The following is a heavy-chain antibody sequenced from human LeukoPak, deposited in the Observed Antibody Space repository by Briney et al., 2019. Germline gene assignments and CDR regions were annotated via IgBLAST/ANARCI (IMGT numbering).Heavy chain of an antibody. D-gene: IGHD2-15*01. V-gene: IGHV4-34*01. Sequence: SETLSLTCAVYGGSFSGYYWSWIRQPPGKGLEWIGEINHSGSTNYNPSLKSRVTISVDTSKNQFSLKLSSVTAADTAVYYCARGNHCSGGSCYSDYWGQGTLVTVSS. CDR3: ARGNHCSGGSCYSDY. CDR1: GGSFSGYY. CDR2: INHSGST. J-gene: IGHJ4*02.